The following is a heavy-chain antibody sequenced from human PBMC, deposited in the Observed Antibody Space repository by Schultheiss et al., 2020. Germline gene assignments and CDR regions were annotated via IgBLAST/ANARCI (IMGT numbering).Heavy chain of an antibody. CDR1: GFTVSRNY. J-gene: IGHJ3*02. D-gene: IGHD3-10*01. CDR2: ISSSGSTI. V-gene: IGHV3-11*04. CDR3: ARLGLAPGGRGDHDAFDI. Sequence: GGSLRLSCAASGFTVSRNYISWVRQAPGKGLEWVSYISSSGSTIYYADSVKGRFAISRDNAKNSLYLQMNSLRAEDTAVYYCARLGLAPGGRGDHDAFDIWGQGTMVTVSS.